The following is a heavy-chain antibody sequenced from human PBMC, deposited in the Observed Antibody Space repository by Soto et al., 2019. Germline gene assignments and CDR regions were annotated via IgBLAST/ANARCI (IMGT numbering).Heavy chain of an antibody. CDR1: GGSISSYY. J-gene: IGHJ6*02. V-gene: IGHV4-4*07. CDR2: IYTSGST. Sequence: SETLSLTCTVSGGSISSYYLSWIRQPAGKGLEWIGRIYTSGSTNYNPSLKSRVTMSVDTSKNQFSLKLSSVTAADTAVYYCARGYYYGSGSYYLDYYYYGMDVWGQGTTVTVYS. CDR3: ARGYYYGSGSYYLDYYYYGMDV. D-gene: IGHD3-10*01.